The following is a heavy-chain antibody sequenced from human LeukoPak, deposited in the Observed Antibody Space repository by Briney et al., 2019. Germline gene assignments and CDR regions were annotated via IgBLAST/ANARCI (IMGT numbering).Heavy chain of an antibody. Sequence: GGSLRLSCAVSGFTFSGYEMNWVRQAPGKGLEWVAVISYDGSKTYYAESVKGRFTISRDNSKNTVYLQMNSLRAEDTAVYYCAEGWNYFDYWGQGTLVTVSS. J-gene: IGHJ4*02. CDR2: ISYDGSKT. CDR1: GFTFSGYE. V-gene: IGHV3-30*18. D-gene: IGHD1-1*01. CDR3: AEGWNYFDY.